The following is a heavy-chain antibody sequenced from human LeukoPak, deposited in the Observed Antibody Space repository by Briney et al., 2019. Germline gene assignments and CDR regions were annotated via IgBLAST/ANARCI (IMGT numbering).Heavy chain of an antibody. CDR1: GFTFSSYA. V-gene: IGHV3-9*01. Sequence: GGSLRLSCAASGFTFSSYAMSWVRQAPGKGLEWVSGISWNSGSIGYADSVKGRFTISRDNAKNSLYLQMNSLRAEDTALYYCAKDKPDYYGMDVWGQGTTVTVSS. CDR3: AKDKPDYYGMDV. CDR2: ISWNSGSI. J-gene: IGHJ6*02.